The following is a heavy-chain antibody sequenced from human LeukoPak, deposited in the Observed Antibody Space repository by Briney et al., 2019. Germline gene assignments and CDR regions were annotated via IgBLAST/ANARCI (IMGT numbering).Heavy chain of an antibody. J-gene: IGHJ5*02. CDR1: GFAFSSYW. V-gene: IGHV3-74*03. D-gene: IGHD3-10*01. CDR2: INGDGSIT. CDR3: ARDLDGSGNYHWFDP. Sequence: PGGSLRLSCAASGFAFSSYWKHWVRQAPGKGLVWISRINGDGSITTYADSVKGRFTISRDNAKNTLYLEMNSLRVEDMAVYYCARDLDGSGNYHWFDPWGQGTLVTVSS.